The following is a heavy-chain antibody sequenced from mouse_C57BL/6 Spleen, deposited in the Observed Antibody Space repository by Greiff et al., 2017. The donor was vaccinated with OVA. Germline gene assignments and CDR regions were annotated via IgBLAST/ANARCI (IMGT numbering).Heavy chain of an antibody. CDR1: GYTFTDYY. V-gene: IGHV1-26*01. Sequence: EVQLQQSGPELVKPGASVKISCKASGYTFTDYYMNWVKQSHGKSLEWIGDINPNNGGTSYNQKFKGKATLTVDKSSNTAYMELRSLTSEDSAVYYCARPIYYYGSSWYFDVWGTGTTVTVSS. CDR2: INPNNGGT. CDR3: ARPIYYYGSSWYFDV. J-gene: IGHJ1*03. D-gene: IGHD1-1*01.